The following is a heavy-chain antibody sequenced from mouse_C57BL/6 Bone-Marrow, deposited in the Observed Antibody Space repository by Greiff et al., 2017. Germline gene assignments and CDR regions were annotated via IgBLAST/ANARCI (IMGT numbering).Heavy chain of an antibody. Sequence: EVNVVESGEGLVKPGGSLKLSCAASGFTFSSYAMSWVRQTPEKRLEWVAYISSGGDYIYYADTVKGRFTISRDNARNTLYLQMSSLKSEDTAMYYCTKILRFYWYFDVWGTGTTVTVSS. D-gene: IGHD1-1*01. V-gene: IGHV5-9-1*02. CDR3: TKILRFYWYFDV. J-gene: IGHJ1*03. CDR1: GFTFSSYA. CDR2: ISSGGDYI.